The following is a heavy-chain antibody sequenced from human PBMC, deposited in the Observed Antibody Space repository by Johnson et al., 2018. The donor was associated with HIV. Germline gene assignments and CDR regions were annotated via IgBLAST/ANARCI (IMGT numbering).Heavy chain of an antibody. CDR2: IYSGGST. J-gene: IGHJ3*02. Sequence: VQLVETGGGLIQPGGSLRLSCAASGFTVSSNYMSWVRQAPGKGLEWVSVIYSGGSTYYADSVKGRFTISRDNSKNTLYLQMNSLRAEDTAVYYCARCGSMIEAAFDIWDQGTMVTVSS. CDR1: GFTVSSNY. V-gene: IGHV3-53*02. CDR3: ARCGSMIEAAFDI. D-gene: IGHD3-22*01.